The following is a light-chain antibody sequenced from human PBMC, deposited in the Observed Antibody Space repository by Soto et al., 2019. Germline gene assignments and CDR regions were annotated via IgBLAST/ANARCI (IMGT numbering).Light chain of an antibody. Sequence: QSVLTQPPSASGTPGQRLTTSCYGDRSNIRTNPVAWYQQLPGTAPKLLINSDKHRPSGVPDRFSASRSGASASLALSGLQSEDEADYFCGAWDGNGNGYVFGTGTKVTVL. CDR1: RSNIRTNP. CDR2: SDK. CDR3: GAWDGNGNGYV. J-gene: IGLJ1*01. V-gene: IGLV1-44*01.